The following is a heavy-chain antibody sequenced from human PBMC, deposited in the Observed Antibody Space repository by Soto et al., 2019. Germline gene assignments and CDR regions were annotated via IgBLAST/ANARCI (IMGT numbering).Heavy chain of an antibody. CDR1: GFTFSNYA. Sequence: EVQLLESGGGLVQPGGSLRLSCAASGFTFSNYAMSWVRQAPGKGLEWVSAISGSGGSTYYADSVKGRFTISRDNSNNTLYLQMSSRRAEDTAVYYCAKDPRVPYYDSGSSSYWGQGTLVTVSS. CDR3: AKDPRVPYYDSGSSSY. V-gene: IGHV3-23*01. CDR2: ISGSGGST. J-gene: IGHJ4*02. D-gene: IGHD3-10*01.